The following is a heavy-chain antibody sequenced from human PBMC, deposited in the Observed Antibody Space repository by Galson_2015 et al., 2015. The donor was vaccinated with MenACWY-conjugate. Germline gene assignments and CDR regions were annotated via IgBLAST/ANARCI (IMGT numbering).Heavy chain of an antibody. D-gene: IGHD3-22*01. CDR3: ARHPGYFDSSGDFDY. CDR1: GYSFTNFW. V-gene: IGHV5-10-1*01. CDR2: IDPCDSYS. Sequence: QSGAEVKKPGESLRISCKGSGYSFTNFWISWVRQMPGKGLEWMGKIDPCDSYSTYSPSFQGHVTISVDKPSTTAYLQWSSLKASDTGMYYCARHPGYFDSSGDFDYWGQGTLVTVSS. J-gene: IGHJ4*02.